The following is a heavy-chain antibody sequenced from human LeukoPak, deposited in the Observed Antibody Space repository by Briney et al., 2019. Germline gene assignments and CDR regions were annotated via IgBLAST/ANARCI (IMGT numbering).Heavy chain of an antibody. V-gene: IGHV1-18*01. Sequence: ASVKVSCKASGYTFTSYGISWVRQAPGQGLEWMGWISAYNGNTNYAQKLQGRVTMTTDKSTSTAYMELRSLRSDDTAVYYCARTYTARYSFDYWGQGTLVTVSS. CDR2: ISAYNGNT. CDR1: GYTFTSYG. J-gene: IGHJ4*02. D-gene: IGHD4-11*01. CDR3: ARTYTARYSFDY.